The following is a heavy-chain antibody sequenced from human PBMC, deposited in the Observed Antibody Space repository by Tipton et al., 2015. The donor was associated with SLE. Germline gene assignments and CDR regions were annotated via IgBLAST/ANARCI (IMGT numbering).Heavy chain of an antibody. Sequence: QLVQSGAEVKKPGASVKVSCKASGYTFTSYGISWVRQAPGQGLEWMGWISAYSGNTNYAQKFQGRVTMTRDTSISTAYMELSRLRSDDTAVYYCARARLAAAGLYYFDYWGQGTLVTVSS. CDR3: ARARLAAAGLYYFDY. J-gene: IGHJ4*02. D-gene: IGHD6-13*01. V-gene: IGHV1-18*01. CDR1: GYTFTSYG. CDR2: ISAYSGNT.